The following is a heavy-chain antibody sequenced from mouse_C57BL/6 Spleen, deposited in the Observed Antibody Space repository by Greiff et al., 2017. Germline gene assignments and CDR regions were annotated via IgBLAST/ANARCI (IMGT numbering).Heavy chain of an antibody. CDR2: IYPRSGNT. CDR1: GYTFTSYG. J-gene: IGHJ2*01. Sequence: VKLVESGAELARPGASVKLSCKASGYTFTSYGISWVKQRTGQGLEWIGEIYPRSGNTYYNEKFKGKATLTADKSSSTAYMELRSLTSEDSAVYFCARSKHDYDFDYWGQGTTLTVSS. D-gene: IGHD2-4*01. V-gene: IGHV1-81*01. CDR3: ARSKHDYDFDY.